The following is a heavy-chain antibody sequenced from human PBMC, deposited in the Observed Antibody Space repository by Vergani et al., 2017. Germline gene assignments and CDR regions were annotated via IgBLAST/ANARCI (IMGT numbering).Heavy chain of an antibody. CDR2: ISSSSSYI. V-gene: IGHV3-21*01. CDR3: ARAPYDSSGYSQGFDY. J-gene: IGHJ4*02. D-gene: IGHD3-22*01. CDR1: GFTFSSYW. Sequence: EVQLVESGGGLVQPGGSLRLSCAASGFTFSSYWMHWVRQAPGKGLEWVSSISSSSSYIYYADSVKGRFTISRDNAKNSLYLQMNSLRAEDTAVYYCARAPYDSSGYSQGFDYWGQGTLVTVSS.